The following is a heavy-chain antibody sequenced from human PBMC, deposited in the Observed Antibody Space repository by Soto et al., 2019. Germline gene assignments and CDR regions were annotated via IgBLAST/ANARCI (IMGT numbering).Heavy chain of an antibody. V-gene: IGHV1-69*06. CDR1: GGTFSSDG. CDR3: ARERLGVVATISPWFDP. Sequence: SVKVSCKASGGTFSSDGISWVRQAPGQGLEWMGGIIRIFGTTTYAQKFQDRVTITADKSTSTAYMDLSSLRSEDTAVYYCARERLGVVATISPWFDPWGQGTLVTVSS. CDR2: IIRIFGTT. J-gene: IGHJ5*02. D-gene: IGHD5-12*01.